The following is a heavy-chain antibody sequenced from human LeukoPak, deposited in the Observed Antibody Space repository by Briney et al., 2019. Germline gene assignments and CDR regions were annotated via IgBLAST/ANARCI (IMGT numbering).Heavy chain of an antibody. Sequence: PGGSLRLSCAASGFPFNTYAMSWVRQAPGKGLEYLSVIRPTGTNTYYASSVKGRFTISRDDSRTTVYLQMSSLRAEDTAIYYCAKLAFYETSAPLRDIRFWGQGTLVTVSS. CDR3: AKLAFYETSAPLRDIRF. D-gene: IGHD1-14*01. CDR1: GFPFNTYA. V-gene: IGHV3-23*01. J-gene: IGHJ4*02. CDR2: IRPTGTNT.